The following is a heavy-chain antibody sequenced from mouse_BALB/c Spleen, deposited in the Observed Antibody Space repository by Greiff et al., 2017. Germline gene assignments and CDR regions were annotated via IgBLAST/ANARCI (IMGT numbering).Heavy chain of an antibody. CDR3: ARHYDYDGSPMDD. J-gene: IGHJ4*01. D-gene: IGHD2-4*01. V-gene: IGHV1-81*01. CDR1: GYTFTDYV. CDR2: IYPGSGST. Sequence: QVQLQQSGPELVKPGASVKMSCKASGYTFTDYVISWVKQRTGQGLEWIGEIYPGSGSTYYNEKFKGKATLTADKSSNTAYMQLSSLTSEDSAVYFCARHYDYDGSPMDDGGQGTSVTVSS.